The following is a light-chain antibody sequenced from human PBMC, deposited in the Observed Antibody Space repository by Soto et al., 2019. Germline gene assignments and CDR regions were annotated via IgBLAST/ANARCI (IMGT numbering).Light chain of an antibody. CDR3: QQYNNWPPWT. CDR2: GAS. Sequence: EIVMTQSPATLSVSPGERATLSCRASQSVSSYLAWYQQKPGQAPRLLIYGASTRATGIPARFSGSGSETEFTLTISSLQSEDFAVYYCQQYNNWPPWTFGQGTKVEIK. J-gene: IGKJ1*01. V-gene: IGKV3D-15*01. CDR1: QSVSSY.